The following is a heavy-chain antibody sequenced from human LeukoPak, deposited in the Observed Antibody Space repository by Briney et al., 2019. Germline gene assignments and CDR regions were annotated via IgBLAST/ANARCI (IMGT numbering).Heavy chain of an antibody. Sequence: GGSLILSCAASGFTFSSYWMHWVRQAPGKGLMWVSRINNDGSGTVYADSVEGRFTISRDNAKNTLYLQMNSLRADDTAVYYCVRGLLGPDYWGQGTQVTVSS. J-gene: IGHJ4*02. CDR1: GFTFSSYW. D-gene: IGHD7-27*01. CDR2: INNDGSGT. V-gene: IGHV3-74*01. CDR3: VRGLLGPDY.